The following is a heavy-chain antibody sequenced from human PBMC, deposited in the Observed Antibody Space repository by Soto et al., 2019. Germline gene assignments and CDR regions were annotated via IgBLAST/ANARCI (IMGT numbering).Heavy chain of an antibody. V-gene: IGHV1-8*01. CDR3: ARGASP. Sequence: QVQLVQSGAEVKKPGASVKVSCKASGYTFTSSDINWVQQATGQGLEWMGWMNPNTGNTCYAQKFQGRITLTRSTSISTAYLELSSLNSADSAVYYCARGASPWGQGTLVTVSS. J-gene: IGHJ5*02. CDR1: GYTFTSSD. CDR2: MNPNTGNT.